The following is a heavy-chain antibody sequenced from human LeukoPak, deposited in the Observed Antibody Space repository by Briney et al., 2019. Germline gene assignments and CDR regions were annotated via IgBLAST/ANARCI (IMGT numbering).Heavy chain of an antibody. CDR3: TRDRGAYNLYDY. J-gene: IGHJ4*02. D-gene: IGHD1-1*01. CDR1: GFTFGDYA. CDR2: VRSKAYGETA. Sequence: GRSLRLSCTASGFTFGDYAMSWIRQAPGKGLEWVGFVRSKAYGETADYAASVKGRFTISRDDSKAIAHLQMNSLKTEDTAVYHCTRDRGAYNLYDYWGQGTLVTVSS. V-gene: IGHV3-49*03.